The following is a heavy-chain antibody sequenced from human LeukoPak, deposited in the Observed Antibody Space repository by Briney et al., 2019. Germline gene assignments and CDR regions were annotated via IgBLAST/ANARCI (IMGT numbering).Heavy chain of an antibody. CDR2: ISPIFGTA. D-gene: IGHD4-17*01. Sequence: ASVKVSCKASGGTFSNYAISWVRQAPGQGLEWMGRISPIFGTANYAQKFQGRVTITTDESTSTAYMELSSLRSEDTAVYYCARNYGDYFAYMDVWGKGTTVNVSS. CDR3: ARNYGDYFAYMDV. CDR1: GGTFSNYA. V-gene: IGHV1-69*05. J-gene: IGHJ6*03.